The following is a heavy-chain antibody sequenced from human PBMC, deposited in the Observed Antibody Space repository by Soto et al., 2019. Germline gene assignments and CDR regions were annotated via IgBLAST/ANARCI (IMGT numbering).Heavy chain of an antibody. Sequence: PGGSLRLSCAASGFTFNNAWMSWVRQAPGKGLEWVGRIKTKTDAETTDYAAPVRGRFTMSRDDSRNTLYLQMNGLKIEDTAVYYCSTGGISHYYDSGSYYPTFYFHYWGQGTLVTVSS. CDR1: GFTFNNAW. J-gene: IGHJ4*01. D-gene: IGHD3-10*01. CDR3: STGGISHYYDSGSYYPTFYFHY. V-gene: IGHV3-15*01. CDR2: IKTKTDAETT.